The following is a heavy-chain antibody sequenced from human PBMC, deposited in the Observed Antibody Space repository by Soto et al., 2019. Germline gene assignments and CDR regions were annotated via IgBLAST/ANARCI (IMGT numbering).Heavy chain of an antibody. CDR1: GGSFSGYY. CDR3: AREGCSGGSCFQPYFDY. V-gene: IGHV4-34*01. CDR2: INHSGST. D-gene: IGHD2-15*01. Sequence: QVQLQQWGAGLLKPSETLSLTCAVYGGSFSGYYWSWIRQPPGKGLEWIGEINHSGSTNYNPSLKGRVTISVDTSKNQFSLKLSSVTAADTAVYYCAREGCSGGSCFQPYFDYWGPGTLVTVSS. J-gene: IGHJ4*02.